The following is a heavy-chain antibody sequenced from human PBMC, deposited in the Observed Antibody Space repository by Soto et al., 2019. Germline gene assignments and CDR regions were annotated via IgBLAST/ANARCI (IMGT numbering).Heavy chain of an antibody. CDR3: ASEGVGARYFDY. CDR2: IIPNFGTA. CDR1: GGTFSSYA. D-gene: IGHD1-26*01. Sequence: QVQLVQSGAEVKKPGSSVKVSCKASGGTFSSYAISWVRQAPGQGLEWMGGIIPNFGTANYEQKFQGRVTITADKSTSTAYMELSSLRSEDKAVYYCASEGVGARYFDYWGQGTLVTVCS. V-gene: IGHV1-69*06. J-gene: IGHJ4*02.